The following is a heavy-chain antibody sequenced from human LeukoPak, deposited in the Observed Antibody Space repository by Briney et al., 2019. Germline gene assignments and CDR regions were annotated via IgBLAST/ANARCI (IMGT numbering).Heavy chain of an antibody. J-gene: IGHJ6*02. CDR2: ISYEGSSK. V-gene: IGHV3-30*18. CDR3: AKEGGIYYYYYYGMDV. CDR1: GFTFSSYG. D-gene: IGHD3-16*01. Sequence: PGGSLRLSCAASGFTFSSYGMNWVRQAPGKGLEWVAVISYEGSSKYYSDSVKGRFTISRDNSKNTLYLQMSSLRAEDTAVYYCAKEGGIYYYYYYGMDVWGQGTTVTVSS.